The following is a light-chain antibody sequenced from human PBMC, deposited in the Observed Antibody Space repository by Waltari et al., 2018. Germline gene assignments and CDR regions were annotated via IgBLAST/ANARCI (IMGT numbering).Light chain of an antibody. CDR3: AAWDDSLTLVV. CDR1: SSNIGRNS. CDR2: SSS. J-gene: IGLJ2*01. Sequence: QSVLTQPPSASGTPGQRVTISCSGTSSNIGRNSVNWYQQLPGMAPKLLIHSSSKRPSGVPDLFSASTSGPSATLASSGPQSEDEADYYCAAWDDSLTLVVFGGGTKLTVL. V-gene: IGLV1-44*01.